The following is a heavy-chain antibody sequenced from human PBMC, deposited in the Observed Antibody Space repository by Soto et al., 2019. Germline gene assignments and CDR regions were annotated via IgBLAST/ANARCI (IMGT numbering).Heavy chain of an antibody. V-gene: IGHV1-69*01. CDR1: GGTFSSYA. CDR3: ASPMPRKGHIVLVTDAFDI. Sequence: QVQLVQSGAEVKKPGSSVKVSCKASGGTFSSYAISWVRQAPGQGLEWMGGIIPIFGTANYAQKFQGRVTITADESTSTAYMELSSLRSEDTAVYYCASPMPRKGHIVLVTDAFDIWGQGTMVTVSS. D-gene: IGHD2-21*02. J-gene: IGHJ3*02. CDR2: IIPIFGTA.